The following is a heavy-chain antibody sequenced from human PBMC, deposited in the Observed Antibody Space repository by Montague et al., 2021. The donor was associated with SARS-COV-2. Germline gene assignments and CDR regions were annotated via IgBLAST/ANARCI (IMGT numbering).Heavy chain of an antibody. V-gene: IGHV3-74*01. Sequence: SLRLSCAASGFTFSSHWMHWVRQLPGKGLLWVSRINTDGTITNYADSVKGRFTISRDNAKNSMYLQMNSLRVEDTAVYYCATDRTVAPGYGFDPWGQGTPVTVPP. CDR1: GFTFSSHW. CDR2: INTDGTIT. J-gene: IGHJ5*02. D-gene: IGHD3-9*01. CDR3: ATDRTVAPGYGFDP.